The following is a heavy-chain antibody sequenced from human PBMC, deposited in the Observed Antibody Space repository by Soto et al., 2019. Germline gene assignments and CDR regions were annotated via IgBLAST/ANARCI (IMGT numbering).Heavy chain of an antibody. J-gene: IGHJ6*02. V-gene: IGHV1-69*01. Sequence: QVQLVQSGAEVKKPGSSVKVSCKASGGTFSSYAISWVRQAPGQGLEWMGGIIPIFGTANYAQKFQGRVTISADESTSTAYMELSSLRSEDTAVYYCAREQGIAAAGTRWYYYGMDVWGQGTTVTVSS. CDR1: GGTFSSYA. D-gene: IGHD6-13*01. CDR3: AREQGIAAAGTRWYYYGMDV. CDR2: IIPIFGTA.